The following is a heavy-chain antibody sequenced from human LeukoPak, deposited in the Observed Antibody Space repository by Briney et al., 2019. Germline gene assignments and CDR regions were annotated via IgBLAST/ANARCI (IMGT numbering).Heavy chain of an antibody. Sequence: PGGSLRPSCAASGFTFSSYGMHWVRQAPGKGLEWVAFIRYDGSNKYYADSVKGRFTISRDNSKNTLYLQMNSLRAEDTAVYYCAKDRVVAGTTGAFDIWGQGTMVTVSS. CDR1: GFTFSSYG. CDR3: AKDRVVAGTTGAFDI. D-gene: IGHD6-19*01. CDR2: IRYDGSNK. V-gene: IGHV3-30*02. J-gene: IGHJ3*02.